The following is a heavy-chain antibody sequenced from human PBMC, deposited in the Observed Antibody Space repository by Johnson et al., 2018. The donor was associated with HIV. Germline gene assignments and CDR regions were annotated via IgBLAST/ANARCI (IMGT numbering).Heavy chain of an antibody. CDR1: GFTFSRYA. V-gene: IGHV3-30*04. Sequence: QVQLMESGGGVVQPGRSLRLSCAASGFTFSRYAMHWVRQAPGKGLEWVTVISYDGKNKYYTDSVKGRFTISRDNSKSTLFILMNSLRAEDTAVYYCARDGPWAAEPAGLGAFDIWGQGTMVTVSS. CDR3: ARDGPWAAEPAGLGAFDI. D-gene: IGHD6-13*01. CDR2: ISYDGKNK. J-gene: IGHJ3*02.